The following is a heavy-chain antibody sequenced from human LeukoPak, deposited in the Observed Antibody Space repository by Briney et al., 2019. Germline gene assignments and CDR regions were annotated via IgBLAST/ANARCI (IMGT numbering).Heavy chain of an antibody. CDR2: IWYDGSNK. D-gene: IGHD3-22*01. CDR1: GFTFISYG. J-gene: IGHJ4*02. CDR3: ARDKPPPYYYDSSRIFHY. V-gene: IGHV3-33*01. Sequence: GGSLRLSSAVSGFTFISYGIHWVRQAPGKGLEWVAVIWYDGSNKYYADSVKGRFTISRDNSKNTLYLQMNSLRAEDTAVYYCARDKPPPYYYDSSRIFHYWGQGTLVTVSS.